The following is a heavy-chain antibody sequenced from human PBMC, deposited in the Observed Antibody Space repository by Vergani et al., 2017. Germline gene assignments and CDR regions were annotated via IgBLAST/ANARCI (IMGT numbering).Heavy chain of an antibody. CDR1: GFTFSDHY. CDR2: ISWNSNSI. D-gene: IGHD6-6*01. Sequence: EVQVVESGGGLVQPGGSLRLSCAASGFTFSDHYMDWVRQAPGKGLEWVSGISWNSNSIGYADSVKGRFTISRDNAKNSLYLQMNSLRADDTALYYCAKDLGTSSGGGWFDPWGQGTLVTVSS. CDR3: AKDLGTSSGGGWFDP. J-gene: IGHJ5*02. V-gene: IGHV3-9*01.